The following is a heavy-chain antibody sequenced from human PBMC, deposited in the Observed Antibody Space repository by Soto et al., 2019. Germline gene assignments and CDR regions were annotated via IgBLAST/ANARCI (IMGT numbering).Heavy chain of an antibody. V-gene: IGHV1-69*01. CDR1: GGTFSRHA. D-gene: IGHD6-13*01. Sequence: QVQLVQSGSEVKMPGSSVKVSCKTSGGTFSRHAINWVRQAPGQGLEWMGGIIPLFGTTNYAQKVKGRVSISADESTGTAYMELSRLTSADAAVYYCAIAAIRGSSWYFWFDPCGHVTLVTVAS. J-gene: IGHJ5*02. CDR2: IIPLFGTT. CDR3: AIAAIRGSSWYFWFDP.